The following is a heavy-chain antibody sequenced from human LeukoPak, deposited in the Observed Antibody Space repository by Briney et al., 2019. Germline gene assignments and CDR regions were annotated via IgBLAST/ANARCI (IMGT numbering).Heavy chain of an antibody. CDR2: FDPEDGEA. D-gene: IGHD3-22*01. CDR1: GYTLTELS. Sequence: GASVKVSCKVSGYTLTELSMHWVRQAPGKGLEWMGGFDPEDGEAIYAQKFQGRVTMTEDTSTDTAYMELSSLRSEDTAVYYCATDGISWLPFDYWGQGTLVTVSS. V-gene: IGHV1-24*01. J-gene: IGHJ4*02. CDR3: ATDGISWLPFDY.